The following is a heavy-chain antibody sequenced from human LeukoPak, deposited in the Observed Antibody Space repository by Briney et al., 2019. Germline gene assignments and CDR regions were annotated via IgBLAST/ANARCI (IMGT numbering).Heavy chain of an antibody. V-gene: IGHV1-2*02. CDR1: GYTFTGYY. CDR2: INPNSGGT. D-gene: IGHD4-17*01. Sequence: ASVKVSCKASGYTFTGYYLDWVRQAPGQGLEWMGWINPNSGGTNYAQKFQGRVTMTRDTSISTAYMELSRLRSDDTAVYYCARVQDYGDYPDYWGQGTLVTVSS. CDR3: ARVQDYGDYPDY. J-gene: IGHJ4*02.